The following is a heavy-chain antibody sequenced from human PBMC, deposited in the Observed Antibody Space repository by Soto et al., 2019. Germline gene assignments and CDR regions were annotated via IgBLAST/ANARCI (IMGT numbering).Heavy chain of an antibody. Sequence: QVQLQQWGAGLLKPSETLSLTCAVYGGSFSGYYWSWIRQPPGKGLEWIGEINHSGSTNYNPSLKSRVTISVETSKYQFSLKLSSVTAADTAVYYCAGRYCSGGSCSPAAFDIWGQGTMVTVSS. D-gene: IGHD2-15*01. V-gene: IGHV4-34*01. CDR1: GGSFSGYY. CDR3: AGRYCSGGSCSPAAFDI. J-gene: IGHJ3*02. CDR2: INHSGST.